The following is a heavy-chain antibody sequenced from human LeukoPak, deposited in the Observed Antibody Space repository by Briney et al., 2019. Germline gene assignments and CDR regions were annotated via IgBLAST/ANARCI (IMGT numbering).Heavy chain of an antibody. J-gene: IGHJ4*02. CDR1: GFTFSSYW. CDR3: ARDRPYDILTGYSRFDY. D-gene: IGHD3-9*01. CDR2: IKQDGSEK. Sequence: GGSLRLSCAASGFTFSSYWMSWVRQAPGKGLEWVANIKQDGSEKYYVDSVKGRFTISRDNAKNSLYLQMNSLRAEDMAVYYCARDRPYDILTGYSRFDYWGQGTLVTVSS. V-gene: IGHV3-7*01.